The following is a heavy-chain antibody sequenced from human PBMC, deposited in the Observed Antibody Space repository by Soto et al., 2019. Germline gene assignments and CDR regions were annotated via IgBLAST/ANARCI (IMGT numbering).Heavy chain of an antibody. Sequence: QVQLQQSGPGLVKPSQTLSLTCAISGDSVSSNSAAWNWMRQFPSRGLEWLGRKYYRSKWYNDYAVSVKRRITSNPATSKNQCSLQLNSVTPEDTAVYDCARAQTRGVLLQRDTGYYYYDYMDVWGKGTTVTVSS. CDR2: KYYRSKWYN. D-gene: IGHD3-16*01. CDR3: ARAQTRGVLLQRDTGYYYYDYMDV. CDR1: GDSVSSNSAA. V-gene: IGHV6-1*01. J-gene: IGHJ6*03.